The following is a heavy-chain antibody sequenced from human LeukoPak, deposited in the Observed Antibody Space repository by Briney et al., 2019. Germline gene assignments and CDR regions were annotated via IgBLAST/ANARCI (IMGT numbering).Heavy chain of an antibody. CDR3: ARFGTRDNCCHPGVDT. J-gene: IGHJ5*02. V-gene: IGHV4-38-2*02. CDR2: MFHSGST. D-gene: IGHD1-1*01. Sequence: SETLSLTCTVSGYSLSSGFYWGWIRQPPGKGLEWIATMFHSGSTYYNPSLESRVTISMDTSKNQFSLRLISVTAADTALYYCARFGTRDNCCHPGVDTWGQGTLVTVSS. CDR1: GYSLSSGFY.